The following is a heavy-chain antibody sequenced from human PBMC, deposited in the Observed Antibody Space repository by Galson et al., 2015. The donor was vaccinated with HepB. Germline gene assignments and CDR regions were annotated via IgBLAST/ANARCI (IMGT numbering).Heavy chain of an antibody. CDR1: AFTFSNAC. V-gene: IGHV3-15*07. J-gene: IGHJ4*02. CDR2: IKNKTDDGTT. CDR3: TTDVGDY. Sequence: SLRLSCAASAFTFSNACMNWVRQAPGKGLEWVGRIKNKTDDGTTDYAAPVIGSFTISRDDSKNTLYLKMNSLKTEDTAVYYCTTDVGDYWGQGTLVTVSS.